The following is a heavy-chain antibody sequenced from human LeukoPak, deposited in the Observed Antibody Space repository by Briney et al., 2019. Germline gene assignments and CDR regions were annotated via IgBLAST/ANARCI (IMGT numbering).Heavy chain of an antibody. V-gene: IGHV4-30-2*01. CDR3: ARGAGGMAALWFDWFDP. J-gene: IGHJ5*02. CDR1: GGSISSGGYY. D-gene: IGHD6-6*01. CDR2: IYHSGST. Sequence: SQTLSLTCTVSGGSISSGGYYWSWIRQPPGKGLEWIGYIYHSGSTYYNPSLKSRVTISVDRSKNQFSLKLSSVTAADTAVYYCARGAGGMAALWFDWFDPWGQGTLVTVSS.